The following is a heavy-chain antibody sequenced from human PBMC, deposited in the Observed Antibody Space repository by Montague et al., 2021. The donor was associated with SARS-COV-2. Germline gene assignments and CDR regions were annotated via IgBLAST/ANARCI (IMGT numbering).Heavy chain of an antibody. CDR1: GTSFSGYY. D-gene: IGHD3-10*01. Sequence: SETLSLTCAVHGTSFSGYYWSWIRQPPGKGLEWIGVINHGGSTKYSPSLKSRLTISADTSKNQFSLKLTSVAAADTAVYYCARLRDGVVPSPILGVGPYYSYYYMDVWGRGTTVTVSS. CDR3: ARLRDGVVPSPILGVGPYYSYYYMDV. V-gene: IGHV4-34*01. J-gene: IGHJ6*03. CDR2: INHGGST.